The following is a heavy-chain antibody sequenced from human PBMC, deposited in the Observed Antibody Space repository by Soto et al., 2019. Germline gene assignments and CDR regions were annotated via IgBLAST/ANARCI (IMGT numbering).Heavy chain of an antibody. CDR2: IYYSGST. CDR3: ARVSGDYYFDY. V-gene: IGHV4-59*01. D-gene: IGHD4-17*01. CDR1: GGSISSYY. Sequence: SETLSLTCTVSGGSISSYYWSWIRQPPGKGLEWIGYIYYSGSTNYNPSLKSRVTISVDTSKNQFSLKLSSVTAADTAVYYCARVSGDYYFDYWGQGTLVTVSS. J-gene: IGHJ4*02.